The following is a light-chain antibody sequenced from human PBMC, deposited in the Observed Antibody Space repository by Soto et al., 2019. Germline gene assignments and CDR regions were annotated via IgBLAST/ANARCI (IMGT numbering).Light chain of an antibody. CDR2: DIS. CDR1: QTVSRN. CDR3: QQYNNWPS. J-gene: IGKJ5*01. Sequence: EVVMTQSPATLSVSPGERATLSCRASQTVSRNLAWYQQRPGQAPRLLIYDISNRATGVPARFSGSGSETEFTLTIRSLQSEDFAVYFCQQYNNWPSCGQGPXM. V-gene: IGKV3-15*01.